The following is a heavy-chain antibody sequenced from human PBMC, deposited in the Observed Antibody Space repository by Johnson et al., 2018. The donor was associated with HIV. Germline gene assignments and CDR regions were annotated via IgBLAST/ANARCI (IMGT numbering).Heavy chain of an antibody. Sequence: QVQLVESGGGVVQPGRSLRLSCAASGFTFSSYGMHWVRQAPGKGLAWVAVISYDGSNKYYADSVKGRFTISRDNSKNTLYLQMNSLRAEDTAVYYCARDRAILAARPAGAFDVWGPGTMVTVSS. CDR1: GFTFSSYG. D-gene: IGHD6-6*01. CDR2: ISYDGSNK. V-gene: IGHV3-30*19. J-gene: IGHJ3*01. CDR3: ARDRAILAARPAGAFDV.